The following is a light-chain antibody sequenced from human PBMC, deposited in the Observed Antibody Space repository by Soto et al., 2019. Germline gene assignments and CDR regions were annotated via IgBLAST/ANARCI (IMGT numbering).Light chain of an antibody. CDR3: QQYNTWPRT. Sequence: EIVMTQSPATLSVSPGERATLSCRASQSVSSNLAWYQQQPGQAPRLLIYGASTRATGIPARFSGSGSGTEFTRTIATLQSEDFPVYYGQQYNTWPRTFGHGTKVEIK. V-gene: IGKV3-15*01. CDR1: QSVSSN. CDR2: GAS. J-gene: IGKJ1*01.